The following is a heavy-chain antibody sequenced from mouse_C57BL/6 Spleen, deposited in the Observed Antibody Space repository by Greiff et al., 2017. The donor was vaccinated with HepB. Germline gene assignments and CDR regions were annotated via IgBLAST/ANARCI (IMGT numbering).Heavy chain of an antibody. CDR1: GYTFTSYW. D-gene: IGHD1-1*01. CDR2: IHPNSGST. CDR3: ARYYGSSYFDY. Sequence: VQLQQPGAELVKPGASVKLSCKASGYTFTSYWMHWVKQRPGQGLEWIGMIHPNSGSTNYNEKLTSKATLTVDKSSSTAYMQLSSLTSEDSAVYYCARYYGSSYFDYWGQGTTLTVSS. J-gene: IGHJ2*01. V-gene: IGHV1-64*01.